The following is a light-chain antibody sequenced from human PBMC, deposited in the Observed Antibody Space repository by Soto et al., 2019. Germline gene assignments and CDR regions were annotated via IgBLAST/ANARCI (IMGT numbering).Light chain of an antibody. Sequence: EIVLTQSPGRMCLFSGERANLSSTASQSVSSNHLAWYQQTPGQAPRLLIYAGSSRATGIPVRFSGSGSETDFTLTITRLEPDDFAVYYCQQYSSSRTFGHGTKVDIK. CDR3: QQYSSSRT. J-gene: IGKJ1*01. CDR2: AGS. CDR1: QSVSSNH. V-gene: IGKV3-20*01.